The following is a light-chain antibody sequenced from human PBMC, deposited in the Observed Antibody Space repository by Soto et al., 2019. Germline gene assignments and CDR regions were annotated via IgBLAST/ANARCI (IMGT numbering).Light chain of an antibody. CDR1: QSVSSSY. J-gene: IGKJ4*01. V-gene: IGKV3-20*01. Sequence: EIVLTQSPGTLSLSPGERATLSCRASQSVSSSYLAWYQQKPGQGPRLLIYAASSRATGIPDRFSGSGSGTDFTLTITRLEPEDFAVYYCQQYDNWPLTFGGGTKMEIK. CDR2: AAS. CDR3: QQYDNWPLT.